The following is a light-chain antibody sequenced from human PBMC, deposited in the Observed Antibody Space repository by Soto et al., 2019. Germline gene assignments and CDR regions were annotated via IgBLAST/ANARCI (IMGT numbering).Light chain of an antibody. J-gene: IGKJ5*01. CDR1: QSVGSNY. Sequence: ENVLTQFPATFSLSPWERATLSCRASQSVGSNYLAWYRQRPGQPPNLLIFGASHRAPDIPDRFSGSGSGTDFTLTITRLEPEDFAVFYCQQYGTSEIIFGQGTRLEI. CDR2: GAS. CDR3: QQYGTSEII. V-gene: IGKV3-20*01.